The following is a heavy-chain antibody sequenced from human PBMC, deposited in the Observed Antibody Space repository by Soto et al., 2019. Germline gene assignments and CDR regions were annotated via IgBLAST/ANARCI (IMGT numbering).Heavy chain of an antibody. Sequence: PSETLSLTCAVYGGSFSGYYWSWIRQPPGKGLEWIGEINHSGSTNYNPSLKSRVTISVDTSKNQFSLKLSSVTAADTAVYYCARDKKYYELWSGYYNWGQGTLVTVSS. CDR2: INHSGST. CDR3: ARDKKYYELWSGYYN. V-gene: IGHV4-34*01. J-gene: IGHJ4*02. D-gene: IGHD3-3*01. CDR1: GGSFSGYY.